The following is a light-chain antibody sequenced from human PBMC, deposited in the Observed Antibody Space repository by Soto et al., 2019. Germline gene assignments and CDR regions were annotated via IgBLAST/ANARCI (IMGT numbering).Light chain of an antibody. CDR2: DAS. V-gene: IGKV3-11*01. CDR3: QQRSNS. J-gene: IGKJ4*01. CDR1: QSVSRS. Sequence: EIVLTQSPATLSLSPGDRATISCRASQSVSRSLTWYQQKPGQAPRLLIYDASTRATGIPPRFSGSGSGTDFTLTISSLEPEDFAVYYCQQRSNSFGGGTKVEIK.